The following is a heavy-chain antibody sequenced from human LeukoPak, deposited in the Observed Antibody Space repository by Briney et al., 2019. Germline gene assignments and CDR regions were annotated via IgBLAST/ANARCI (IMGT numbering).Heavy chain of an antibody. J-gene: IGHJ5*02. CDR1: GFTFNNYA. CDR3: AKGAYSYGYVGTHNWFDP. CDR2: ISGSGGST. V-gene: IGHV3-23*01. D-gene: IGHD5-18*01. Sequence: PGGSLRLSCAVSGFTFNNYAMNWVRQAPGKGLEWVSVISGSGGSTHYADSVKGRFTISRDNSKNTVYLQMNSLRAEDTAVYYCAKGAYSYGYVGTHNWFDPWGQGTLVTVSS.